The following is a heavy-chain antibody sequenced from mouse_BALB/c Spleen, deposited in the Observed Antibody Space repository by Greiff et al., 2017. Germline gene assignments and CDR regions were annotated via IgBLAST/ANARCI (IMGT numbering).Heavy chain of an antibody. Sequence: EVQLVESGGGLVQPGGSLKLSCAASGFTFSSYGMSWVRQTPDKRLELVATINSNGGSTYYPDSVKGRFTISRDNAKNTLYLQMSSLKSEDTAMYYCARKSTMITAFAYWGQGTLVTVSA. CDR1: GFTFSSYG. J-gene: IGHJ3*01. CDR3: ARKSTMITAFAY. CDR2: INSNGGST. D-gene: IGHD2-4*01. V-gene: IGHV5-6-3*01.